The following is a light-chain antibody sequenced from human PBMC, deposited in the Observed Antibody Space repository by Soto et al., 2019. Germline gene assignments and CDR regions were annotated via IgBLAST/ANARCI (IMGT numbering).Light chain of an antibody. CDR3: QAWDSSLCVV. CDR1: RLGDKY. V-gene: IGLV3-1*01. J-gene: IGLJ2*01. CDR2: QDS. Sequence: SYELTQPPSVSVSPGQTASITCSGDRLGDKYACWYQQKPGQSPVLVMYQDSKRPSGIPERFSGSNSGNTATLTISGTQAMDEADYYCQAWDSSLCVVFGGGTQLTVL.